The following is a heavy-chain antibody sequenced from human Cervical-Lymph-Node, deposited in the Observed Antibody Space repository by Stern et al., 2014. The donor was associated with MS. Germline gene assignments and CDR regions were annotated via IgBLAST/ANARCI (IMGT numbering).Heavy chain of an antibody. V-gene: IGHV4-59*08. CDR1: GGSISNYY. J-gene: IGHJ4*02. Sequence: VQLVESGPGLAKPSETLSLTCTVSGGSISNYYWSWIRQPPGKGLEWIGYIYYSGSTNYNPSLKSRVAMSVDTSKDQFSLNLPSVTAADTGVYYCARRGTTGIDYWGQGTLVTVSS. CDR2: IYYSGST. D-gene: IGHD4-17*01. CDR3: ARRGTTGIDY.